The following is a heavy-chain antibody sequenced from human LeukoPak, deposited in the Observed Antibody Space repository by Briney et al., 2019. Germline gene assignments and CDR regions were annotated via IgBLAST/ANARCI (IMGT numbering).Heavy chain of an antibody. CDR3: ARDPRVYGYDFWSGTFDY. J-gene: IGHJ4*02. CDR2: ISAYNGNT. CDR1: GYTFTSYG. Sequence: GASVKVSCKASGYTFTSYGISWVRQAPGQGLEWMGWISAYNGNTNYAPKLQGRVAMTTDTSTSTDYMELRSLRSDDTAVYYCARDPRVYGYDFWSGTFDYWGQGTLVTVSS. D-gene: IGHD3-3*01. V-gene: IGHV1-18*01.